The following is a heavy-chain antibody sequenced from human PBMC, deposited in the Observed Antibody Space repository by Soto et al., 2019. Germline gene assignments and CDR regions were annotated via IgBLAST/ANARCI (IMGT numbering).Heavy chain of an antibody. CDR3: AKENVGPYSSGWVEYFQH. CDR2: ISYDGSNK. D-gene: IGHD6-19*01. J-gene: IGHJ1*01. V-gene: IGHV3-30*18. Sequence: QVQLVESGGGVVQPGRSLRLSCAASGFTFSSYGMHWVRQAPGKGLEWVAVISYDGSNKYYADSVKGRFTISRDNSKNTLYLQMNSLRAEDTAVYYCAKENVGPYSSGWVEYFQHWGQGTLVTVSS. CDR1: GFTFSSYG.